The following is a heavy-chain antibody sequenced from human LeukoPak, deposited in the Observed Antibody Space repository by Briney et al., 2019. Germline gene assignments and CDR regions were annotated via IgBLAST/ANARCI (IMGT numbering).Heavy chain of an antibody. CDR3: ARGLSGAYMDV. CDR1: GFTFRSYA. CDR2: VSYDGSNK. Sequence: GRSLRLSCAASGFTFRSYAMHRVRQAPGKGLEWVAVVSYDGSNKYYADSVKGRFTISRDNSKNTLYLQMNSLRAEDTAVYYCARGLSGAYMDVWGKGTTVTVSS. V-gene: IGHV3-30*01. D-gene: IGHD3-10*02. J-gene: IGHJ6*03.